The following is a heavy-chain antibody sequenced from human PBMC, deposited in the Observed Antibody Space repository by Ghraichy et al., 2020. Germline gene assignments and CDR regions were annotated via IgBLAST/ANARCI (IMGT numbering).Heavy chain of an antibody. CDR2: INHSGST. Sequence: SETLSLTCAVYGGSFSGYYWSWIRQPPGKGLEWIGEINHSGSTNYNPSLKSRVTISVDTSKNQFSLKLSSVTAADTAVYYCARSRITMVRGVIGAGKYYYMDVWGKGTTVTVSS. CDR1: GGSFSGYY. J-gene: IGHJ6*03. CDR3: ARSRITMVRGVIGAGKYYYMDV. V-gene: IGHV4-34*01. D-gene: IGHD3-10*01.